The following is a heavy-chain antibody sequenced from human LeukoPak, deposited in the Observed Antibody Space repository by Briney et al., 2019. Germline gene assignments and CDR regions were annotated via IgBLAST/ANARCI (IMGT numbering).Heavy chain of an antibody. CDR3: ARHLQQYYFDY. J-gene: IGHJ4*02. CDR1: GFTFSSYSMN. Sequence: LRLSCAASGFTFSSYSMNWVRQAPGKGLEWIGSIYYSGSTYYNPSLKSRVTISVDTSKNQFSLKLSSVTAADTAVYYCARHLQQYYFDYWGQGTLVTVSS. CDR2: IYYSGST. V-gene: IGHV4-39*01. D-gene: IGHD6-13*01.